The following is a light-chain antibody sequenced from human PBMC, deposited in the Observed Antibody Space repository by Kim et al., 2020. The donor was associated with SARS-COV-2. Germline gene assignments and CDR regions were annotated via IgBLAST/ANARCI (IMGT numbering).Light chain of an antibody. Sequence: SASIGDRVSITCRASQSVVMWLAWYQQRPGKAPKLLIYDATDLKSGVPSRFSGRGSGTEFTLTITSLQPDDFGTYYCQQYSTYSYSLGQGTKLEI. CDR1: QSVVMW. V-gene: IGKV1-5*01. CDR2: DAT. J-gene: IGKJ2*03. CDR3: QQYSTYSYS.